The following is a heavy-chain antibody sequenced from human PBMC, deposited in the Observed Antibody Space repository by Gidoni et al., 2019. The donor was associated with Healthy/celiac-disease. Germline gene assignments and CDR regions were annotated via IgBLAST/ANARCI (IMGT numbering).Heavy chain of an antibody. Sequence: QVQLVESGGGVVQPGRSLRLSCAASAFTFSSYGMHWVRQAPGKGLAWVAVIWYDGSNKYYADSVKGRFTISRDNSKNTLYLQMNSLRAEDTAVYYCARDRGELSSFDYWGQGTLVTVSS. CDR2: IWYDGSNK. D-gene: IGHD3-16*02. J-gene: IGHJ4*02. V-gene: IGHV3-33*01. CDR3: ARDRGELSSFDY. CDR1: AFTFSSYG.